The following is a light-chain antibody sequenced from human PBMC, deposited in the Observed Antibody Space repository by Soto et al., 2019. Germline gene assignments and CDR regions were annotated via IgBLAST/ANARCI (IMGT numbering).Light chain of an antibody. CDR2: GAS. Sequence: EIVLTQSPGTLSLSPGERATLSCRASQSVSSSYLAWYQQKPGQAPRLLIYGASSRATGIPDRFSGSGSGTDFTLTISRLEPEDFAVYYCQQYGSSPELTFGGGDQGGCQ. V-gene: IGKV3-20*01. J-gene: IGKJ4*01. CDR3: QQYGSSPELT. CDR1: QSVSSSY.